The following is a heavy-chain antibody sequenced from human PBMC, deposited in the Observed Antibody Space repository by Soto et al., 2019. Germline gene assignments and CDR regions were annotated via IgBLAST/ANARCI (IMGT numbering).Heavy chain of an antibody. CDR2: IHSGGSRI. CDR1: GFTFSTYH. D-gene: IGHD4-17*01. V-gene: IGHV3-48*03. Sequence: EVQLVESGGGLVQPGGSLILSCAASGFTFSTYHMNWVRQAPGKGLEWVSYIHSGGSRIYYADSVKGRFTISRDNAKNSLYLQIISLRAEDTAVYYCARDGSTVTTNYHCAMDVWGQGTTVTVSS. CDR3: ARDGSTVTTNYHCAMDV. J-gene: IGHJ6*02.